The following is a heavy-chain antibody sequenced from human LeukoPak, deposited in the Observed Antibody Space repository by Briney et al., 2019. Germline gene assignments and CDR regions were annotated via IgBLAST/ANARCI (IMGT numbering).Heavy chain of an antibody. CDR1: GYSISSGYY. CDR3: ARDSHYYDFWSGYDY. CDR2: IYYSGST. Sequence: SETLSLTCTVSGYSISSGYYWSWIRQPPGKGLEWIGYIYYSGSTNYNPSLKSRVTISVDTSKNQFSLKLSSVTAADTAVYYCARDSHYYDFWSGYDYWGQGTLVTVSS. V-gene: IGHV4-61*01. J-gene: IGHJ4*02. D-gene: IGHD3-3*01.